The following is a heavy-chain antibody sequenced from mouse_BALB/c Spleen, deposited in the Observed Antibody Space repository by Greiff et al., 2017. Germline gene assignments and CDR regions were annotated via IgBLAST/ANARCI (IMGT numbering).Heavy chain of an antibody. CDR1: GFTFSDYY. J-gene: IGHJ4*01. D-gene: IGHD1-1*01. Sequence: EVKVVESGGGLVKPGGSLKLSCAASGFTFSDYYMYWVRQTPEKRLEWVATISDGGSYTYYPDSVKGRFTISRDNAKNNLYLQMSSLKSEDTAMYYCARVDYGYYAMDYWGQGTSVTVSS. V-gene: IGHV5-4*02. CDR2: ISDGGSYT. CDR3: ARVDYGYYAMDY.